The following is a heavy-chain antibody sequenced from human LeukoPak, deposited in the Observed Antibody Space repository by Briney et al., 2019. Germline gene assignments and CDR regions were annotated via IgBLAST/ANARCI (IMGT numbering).Heavy chain of an antibody. CDR2: IYYSEST. CDR1: GGSISSGDHY. D-gene: IGHD1-7*01. Sequence: SETLSLTCTVSGGSISSGDHYWSWIRHPPGKGLEWIGHIYYSESTYYNPSLKTRITISIDTSKNQFALKMTSVTAADTAVYYCARETTLPLNWFDPWGQGTLVTVSS. J-gene: IGHJ5*02. V-gene: IGHV4-30-4*08. CDR3: ARETTLPLNWFDP.